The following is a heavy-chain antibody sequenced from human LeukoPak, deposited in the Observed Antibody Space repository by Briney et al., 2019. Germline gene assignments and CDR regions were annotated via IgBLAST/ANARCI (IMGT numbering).Heavy chain of an antibody. CDR2: ISISGDTI. D-gene: IGHD5-18*01. J-gene: IGHJ4*02. CDR3: ARARGYSYGYSDY. CDR1: GFSFTRYS. V-gene: IGHV3-48*04. Sequence: EGSLRLSCAASGFSFTRYSMNWVRQAPGKGLEWVSYISISGDTIYYADSVKGRFTISRDNAKNSLYLQMNSLRAEDTAVYYCARARGYSYGYSDYWGQGTLVTVSS.